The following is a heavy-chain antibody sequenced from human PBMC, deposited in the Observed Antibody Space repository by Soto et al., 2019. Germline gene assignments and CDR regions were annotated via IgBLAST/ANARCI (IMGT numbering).Heavy chain of an antibody. V-gene: IGHV3-23*01. CDR3: AASADYSSSWYWG. D-gene: IGHD6-13*01. Sequence: GGSLRLSCAASGGTFSSYGMSWFRQATGKGLEWVLALSGSGGDTYYADSVQGRFTISRDNSKNTLYLQMNSLRAEDAAVYYCAASADYSSSWYWGWGQGTLVTVSS. CDR1: GGTFSSYG. J-gene: IGHJ4*02. CDR2: LSGSGGDT.